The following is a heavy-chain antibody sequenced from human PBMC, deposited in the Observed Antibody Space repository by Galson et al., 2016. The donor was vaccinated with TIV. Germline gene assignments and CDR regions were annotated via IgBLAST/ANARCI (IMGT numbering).Heavy chain of an antibody. J-gene: IGHJ6*02. V-gene: IGHV3-66*02. CDR1: GLSVSINY. Sequence: SLRLSCAASGLSVSINYMTWVRQAPGKGLEWVSLISDGGNPYYPDPVKGRFTISRDNSKNTLYLQMNSLRVEDTAVYYCARDRVVDATYYYYYYGMDVWGQGTAVTVSS. CDR3: ARDRVVDATYYYYYYGMDV. D-gene: IGHD2-15*01. CDR2: ISDGGNP.